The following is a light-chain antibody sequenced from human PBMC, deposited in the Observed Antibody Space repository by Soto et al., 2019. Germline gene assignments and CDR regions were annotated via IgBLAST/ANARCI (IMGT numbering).Light chain of an antibody. CDR2: GAS. V-gene: IGKV3-20*01. J-gene: IGKJ4*01. Sequence: EIVLTQSPGTLSLSPGERATLACRSSQSVSNNYLAWYQQKPGQAPRLLIYGASSRATGIPDRFSGSGSGTNFTLTISRLEPEDFAVYYCQQYGSSPLFTFGGGTKVDIK. CDR3: QQYGSSPLFT. CDR1: QSVSNNY.